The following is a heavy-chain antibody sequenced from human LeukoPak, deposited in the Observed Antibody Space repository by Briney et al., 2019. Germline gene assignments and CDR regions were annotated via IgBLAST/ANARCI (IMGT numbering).Heavy chain of an antibody. CDR3: ARDYQGSADY. J-gene: IGHJ4*02. D-gene: IGHD2-2*01. V-gene: IGHV3-7*04. Sequence: PGGSLRLSCAASGFSFRIYWMSWVRQAPGKGLEWVADIKEDGSEKYYVDSVKGRFTISRDNAKNSLCLQMNSLRAEDTALYYCARDYQGSADYWGQGTLVTVSS. CDR2: IKEDGSEK. CDR1: GFSFRIYW.